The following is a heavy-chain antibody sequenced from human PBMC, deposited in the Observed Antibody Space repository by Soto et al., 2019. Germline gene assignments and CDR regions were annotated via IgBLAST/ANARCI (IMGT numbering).Heavy chain of an antibody. D-gene: IGHD3-16*01. Sequence: GGSLRLSCAASRFTFSNYALSWVRQAPGKGLEWVSAISARGDTTYYADSVKGRFTISRDNSKNSLYLQMNSLRAEDTAVYYCAKHRPMSSNLYIWGQGTLATVSS. J-gene: IGHJ1*01. CDR3: AKHRPMSSNLYI. CDR2: ISARGDTT. CDR1: RFTFSNYA. V-gene: IGHV3-23*01.